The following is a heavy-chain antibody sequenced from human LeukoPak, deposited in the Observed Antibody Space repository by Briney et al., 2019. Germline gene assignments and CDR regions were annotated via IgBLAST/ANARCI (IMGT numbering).Heavy chain of an antibody. V-gene: IGHV1-69*05. D-gene: IGHD6-6*01. CDR2: IIPIFGTA. J-gene: IGHJ6*03. Sequence: SVKVSCKASGGTFSSYAISWVRQAPGQGLEWMGGIIPIFGTANYAQKFQGRVTITTDESTSTAYMELSSVRSEDTAVYYCARDRIAARPTPPYYYYMDVWGKGTTVTVSS. CDR1: GGTFSSYA. CDR3: ARDRIAARPTPPYYYYMDV.